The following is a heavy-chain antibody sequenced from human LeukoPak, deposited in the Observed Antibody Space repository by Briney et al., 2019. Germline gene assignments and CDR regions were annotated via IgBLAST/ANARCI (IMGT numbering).Heavy chain of an antibody. CDR1: RYSLFSGYY. D-gene: IGHD3-10*01. J-gene: IGHJ4*02. Sequence: SGTLCLSSAVSRYSLFSGYYWTWIGQSPGKGLECIGSIYHSGTAYYNPSLKSRVTISVDTSKNQFSLKLKSVTAADTAVYFCAREHYYGAGGLFDYWGQGTLVTVSS. V-gene: IGHV4-38-2*02. CDR3: AREHYYGAGGLFDY. CDR2: IYHSGTA.